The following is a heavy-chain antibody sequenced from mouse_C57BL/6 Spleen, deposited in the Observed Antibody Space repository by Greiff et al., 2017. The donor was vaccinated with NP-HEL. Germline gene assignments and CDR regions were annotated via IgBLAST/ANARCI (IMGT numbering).Heavy chain of an antibody. CDR2: INPYNGGT. J-gene: IGHJ4*01. D-gene: IGHD1-2*01. CDR1: GYTFTDYY. V-gene: IGHV1-19*01. CDR3: ARYGPAGYAMDY. Sequence: VQLQQSGPVLVKPGASVKMSCKASGYTFTDYYMNWVKQSHGKSLEWIGVINPYNGGTSYNQKFKGKATLTVDKSSSTAYMELNSLTSEDSAVYYCARYGPAGYAMDYWGQGTSVTVSS.